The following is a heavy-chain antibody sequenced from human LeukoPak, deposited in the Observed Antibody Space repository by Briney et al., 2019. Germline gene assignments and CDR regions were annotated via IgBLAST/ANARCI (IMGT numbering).Heavy chain of an antibody. J-gene: IGHJ4*02. CDR1: GGSISSYY. V-gene: IGHV4-4*07. CDR3: ARDRYYYDSSGYYRLDY. Sequence: SETLSLTCTVSGGSISSYYWSWIRQPAGKGLEWIGRIHTSGSTNYNPFLKSRVTMSVDTSKNQCSLKLSSVTAADTAVYYCARDRYYYDSSGYYRLDYWGQGTLVTVTS. D-gene: IGHD3-22*01. CDR2: IHTSGST.